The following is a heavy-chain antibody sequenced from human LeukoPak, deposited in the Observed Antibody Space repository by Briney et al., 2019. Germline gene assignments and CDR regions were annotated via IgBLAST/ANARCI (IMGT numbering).Heavy chain of an antibody. J-gene: IGHJ4*02. D-gene: IGHD6-13*01. CDR3: ARASPGRRQQQLVLPDFDY. CDR2: ISYDGRNE. CDR1: GFIFRTYG. Sequence: GGSLRLSCVASGFIFRTYGMHWVRQAPGRGLEWVAVISYDGRNEYYGDSVKGRFTISRDNSMQTLYLQTNSLRPEDTAVYYCARASPGRRQQQLVLPDFDYWGQGTLVTVSS. V-gene: IGHV3-30*04.